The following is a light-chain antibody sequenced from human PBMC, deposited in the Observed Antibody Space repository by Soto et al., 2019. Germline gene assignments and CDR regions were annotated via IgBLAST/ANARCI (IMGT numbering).Light chain of an antibody. J-gene: IGKJ3*01. Sequence: DIQMTQSPSSLSASVGDRVAITCRSSQSISDYLNQYQQKPGKALKLVIYGASNLQSGVPPRFSGSGSESEFTLTISGLQPDDFAIYFCQQSYSLPLTFGPGTKVDV. CDR1: QSISDY. CDR3: QQSYSLPLT. V-gene: IGKV1-39*01. CDR2: GAS.